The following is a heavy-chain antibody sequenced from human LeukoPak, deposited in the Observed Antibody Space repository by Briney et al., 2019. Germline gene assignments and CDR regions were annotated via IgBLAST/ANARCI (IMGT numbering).Heavy chain of an antibody. CDR3: AREGQGSVFDY. CDR1: GFSFSDFS. D-gene: IGHD3-10*01. CDR2: ISYDGSNK. V-gene: IGHV3-30-3*01. Sequence: GGSLRLSCAASGFSFSDFSMSWIRQAPGKGLEWVAVISYDGSNKYYADSVKGRFTISRDNSKNTLYLQMNSLRAEDTAVYYCAREGQGSVFDYWGQGTLVTVSS. J-gene: IGHJ4*02.